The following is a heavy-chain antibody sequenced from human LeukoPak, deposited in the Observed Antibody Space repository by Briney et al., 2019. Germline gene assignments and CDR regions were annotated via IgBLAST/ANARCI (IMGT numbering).Heavy chain of an antibody. CDR3: ARGSTFTSA. Sequence: GGSLRLSCVSFGFTFSDYWMTWVRQAPGKRLEWVANIRQDGGEMYYVDSVKGRFTISRDNAKSSLYLQMNNLRAEDTGVYYCARGSTFTSAWGQGTLVTVSS. V-gene: IGHV3-7*05. CDR1: GFTFSDYW. J-gene: IGHJ5*02. CDR2: IRQDGGEM. D-gene: IGHD2/OR15-2a*01.